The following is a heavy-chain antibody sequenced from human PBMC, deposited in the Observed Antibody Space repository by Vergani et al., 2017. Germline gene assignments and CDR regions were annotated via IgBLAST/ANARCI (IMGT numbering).Heavy chain of an antibody. V-gene: IGHV1-2*06. CDR1: GYTFTGYY. Sequence: QVQLVQSGAEVKKPGASVKVSCKASGYTFTGYYMHWVRQAPGQGLEWMGRINPNSGGTNYAQKFQGRVTMTRETSISTAYMELSRLRSDDTAVYYCARVRYDSSGYYFDYFDYWGQGTLVTGSS. J-gene: IGHJ4*02. D-gene: IGHD3-22*01. CDR2: INPNSGGT. CDR3: ARVRYDSSGYYFDYFDY.